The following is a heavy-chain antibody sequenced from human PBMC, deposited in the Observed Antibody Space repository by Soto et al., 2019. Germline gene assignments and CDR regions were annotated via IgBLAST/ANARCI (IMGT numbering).Heavy chain of an antibody. CDR3: ARGTYYDILTGQLNWFDP. Sequence: QVQLVQSGAEVKKPGASVKVSCKASGYTFTSYGISWVRQAPGQGLEWMGWISAYNGNTNYAQKLQGRVTMTTDTSSSTAYMELRSLRSDDTAVYYCARGTYYDILTGQLNWFDPWGQGTLVTVSS. J-gene: IGHJ5*02. CDR2: ISAYNGNT. D-gene: IGHD3-9*01. CDR1: GYTFTSYG. V-gene: IGHV1-18*01.